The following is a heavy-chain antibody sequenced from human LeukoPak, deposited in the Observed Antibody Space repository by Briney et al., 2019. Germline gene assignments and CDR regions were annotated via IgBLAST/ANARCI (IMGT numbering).Heavy chain of an antibody. V-gene: IGHV3-74*01. D-gene: IGHD6-19*01. CDR2: INSDGSST. CDR1: GFTFSSYW. Sequence: GGSLRLSCAASGFTFSSYWMHWVRQAPGKGLVWVSRINSDGSSTSYADSVKGRFTISRDNAKNTLYLHMNSLRAEDTAVYYCARPYSSGWWYFDYWGQGTLVTVSS. CDR3: ARPYSSGWWYFDY. J-gene: IGHJ4*02.